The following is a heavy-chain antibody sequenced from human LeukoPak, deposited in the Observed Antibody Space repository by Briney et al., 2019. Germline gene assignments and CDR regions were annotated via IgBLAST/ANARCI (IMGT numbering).Heavy chain of an antibody. CDR3: ARLNTDSTGWYWTSFDY. D-gene: IGHD6-19*01. CDR1: GGSIGTDY. V-gene: IGHV4-59*01. Sequence: SQTLSLTCTVSGGSIGTDYWSWIRQSPVKGLEWIGYIFHTGSTNYNPSLKSRATMSVDTSRNRFSLRLRSVTAADTAVYYCARLNTDSTGWYWTSFDYWGQGTLVAVSS. CDR2: IFHTGST. J-gene: IGHJ4*02.